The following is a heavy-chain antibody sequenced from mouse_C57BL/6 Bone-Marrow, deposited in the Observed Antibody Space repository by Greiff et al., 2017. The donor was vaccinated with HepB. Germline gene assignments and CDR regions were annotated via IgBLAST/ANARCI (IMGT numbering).Heavy chain of an antibody. Sequence: DVKLQESGPGLVKPSQSLSLTCSVTGYSITSGYYWNWIRQFPGNKLEWMGYISYDGSNNYNPSLKNRISITRDTSKNQFFLKLNSVTTEDTATYYCARGVYYGNFDYWGQGTTLTVSS. V-gene: IGHV3-6*01. CDR3: ARGVYYGNFDY. CDR1: GYSITSGYY. CDR2: ISYDGSN. J-gene: IGHJ2*01. D-gene: IGHD2-1*01.